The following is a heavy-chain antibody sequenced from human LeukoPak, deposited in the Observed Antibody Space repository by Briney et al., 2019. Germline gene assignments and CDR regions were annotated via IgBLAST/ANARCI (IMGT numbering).Heavy chain of an antibody. Sequence: GGSLRLSCAASGFTFSSYWMSWVRQAPGKGLEWVANIKQDGSEKYYVDSVKGRFTISRDNAKNSLYLQMNSLRAEDTAVYYCARDGRGSGSLFDYWGQGTLVTVSS. CDR2: IKQDGSEK. CDR1: GFTFSSYW. V-gene: IGHV3-7*01. D-gene: IGHD3-10*01. J-gene: IGHJ4*02. CDR3: ARDGRGSGSLFDY.